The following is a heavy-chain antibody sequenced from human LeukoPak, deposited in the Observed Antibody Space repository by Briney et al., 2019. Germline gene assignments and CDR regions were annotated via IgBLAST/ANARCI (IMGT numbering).Heavy chain of an antibody. V-gene: IGHV5-51*01. D-gene: IGHD3-10*01. CDR2: IYPADSDT. CDR3: ARHESYYYGSGSQLDY. Sequence: GESLKISCKGSGYSFTSFWIGWVRQMPGKGLEWMGIIYPADSDTRYSPSFQGQVTISADKSISTAYLQWSSLKASDTAMYYCARHESYYYGSGSQLDYWGQGTLVTVSS. J-gene: IGHJ4*02. CDR1: GYSFTSFW.